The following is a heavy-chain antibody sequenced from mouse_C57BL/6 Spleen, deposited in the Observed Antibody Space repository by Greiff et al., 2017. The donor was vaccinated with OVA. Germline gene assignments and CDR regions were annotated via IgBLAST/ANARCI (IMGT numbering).Heavy chain of an antibody. Sequence: QVHVKQPGAELVKPGASVKLSCKASGYTFTSYWMHWVKQRPGQGLEWIGMIHPNSGSTNYNEKFKGKATLTVDKSSSTAYMQLSSLTSEDSAVYYCARLEVYDGYYWFAYWGQGTLVTVSA. CDR1: GYTFTSYW. CDR2: IHPNSGST. J-gene: IGHJ3*01. CDR3: ARLEVYDGYYWFAY. V-gene: IGHV1-64*01. D-gene: IGHD2-3*01.